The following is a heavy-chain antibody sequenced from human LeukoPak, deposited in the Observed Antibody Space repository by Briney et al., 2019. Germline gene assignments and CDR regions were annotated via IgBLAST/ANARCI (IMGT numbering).Heavy chain of an antibody. CDR1: GCSISSGGYY. CDR2: IYYSGST. J-gene: IGHJ4*02. Sequence: SETLSLTCTVSGCSISSGGYYWSWIRQHPGKGLEWIGYIYYSGSTYYNPSLKSRVTISVDTSKNQFSLKLSSVTAADTAVYYCARYYYDSSGYYYYFDYWGQGTLVTVSS. V-gene: IGHV4-31*03. D-gene: IGHD3-22*01. CDR3: ARYYYDSSGYYYYFDY.